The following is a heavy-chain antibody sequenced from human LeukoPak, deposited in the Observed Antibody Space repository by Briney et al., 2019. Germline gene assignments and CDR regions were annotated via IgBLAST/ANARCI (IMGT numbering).Heavy chain of an antibody. CDR1: GFTFSDYY. J-gene: IGHJ5*02. V-gene: IGHV3-11*01. CDR2: LSGIGTTV. Sequence: GGSLRLSCAASGFTFSDYYMSWIRQAPGKGLEWVAYLSGIGTTVYYTDSVKGRFTISRDNAKNSLSLQMDSLTVEGTAIYYCARDPSSPTTRAGWFDPWGQGTLVTVSS. CDR3: ARDPSSPTTRAGWFDP. D-gene: IGHD1-7*01.